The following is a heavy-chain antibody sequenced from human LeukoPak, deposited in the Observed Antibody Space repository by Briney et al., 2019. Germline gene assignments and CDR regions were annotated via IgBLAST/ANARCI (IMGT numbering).Heavy chain of an antibody. CDR1: GGSISSYY. V-gene: IGHV4-59*08. J-gene: IGHJ3*02. Sequence: SETLSRTCTVSGGSISSYYWSWIRQPPGKGLEWIGYIYNSGSTNYNPSLKSRVTISVDTSKNQFSLKLSSVTAADTAVYYCARRRRGYSGYVDAFDIWGQGTMVTVSS. CDR3: ARRRRGYSGYVDAFDI. CDR2: IYNSGST. D-gene: IGHD5-12*01.